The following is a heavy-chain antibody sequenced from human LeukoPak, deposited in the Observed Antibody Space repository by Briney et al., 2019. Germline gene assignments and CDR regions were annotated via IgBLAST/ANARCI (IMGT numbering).Heavy chain of an antibody. CDR1: GATFSNYV. Sequence: SVKVSCKASGATFSNYVMSWVRQAPGQGLEWMGGIIPLFRTTNFAQKFQGRVRLTADRSTTTVNMEVISLKSEDTAVYYCAGGFWSGYYPLDDWGQGTLVTVSS. J-gene: IGHJ4*02. D-gene: IGHD3-3*01. V-gene: IGHV1-69*06. CDR2: IIPLFRTT. CDR3: AGGFWSGYYPLDD.